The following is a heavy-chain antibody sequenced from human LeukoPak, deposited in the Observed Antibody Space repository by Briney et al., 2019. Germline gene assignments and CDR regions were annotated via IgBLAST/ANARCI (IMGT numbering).Heavy chain of an antibody. CDR3: ARRRSSIAAHIDY. Sequence: SETLSLTCAVYGGSFSGYYWSWIRQPPGKGLEWIGEINHSGSTNYNPSLKSRVTISVDTPKNQFSLKLSSVTAADTAVYYCARRRSSIAAHIDYWGQGTLVTVSS. V-gene: IGHV4-34*01. CDR1: GGSFSGYY. CDR2: INHSGST. D-gene: IGHD6-6*01. J-gene: IGHJ4*02.